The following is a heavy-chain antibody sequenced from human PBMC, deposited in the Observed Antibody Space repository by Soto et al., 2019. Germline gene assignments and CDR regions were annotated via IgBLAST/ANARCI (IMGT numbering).Heavy chain of an antibody. J-gene: IGHJ6*02. D-gene: IGHD1-26*01. Sequence: QVQLVQSGAEVKEPGSSVRVSCKASGGTFDNFIMNWVRQTPGQGLEWMGGIVPMLGTPTYAEKFKGRVTISATGSTSIMYMEVTSLRSEATAIYYCASNGTYSSSLSQYSGMDVWGRGTTVTVSS. CDR3: ASNGTYSSSLSQYSGMDV. V-gene: IGHV1-69*01. CDR1: GGTFDNFI. CDR2: IVPMLGTP.